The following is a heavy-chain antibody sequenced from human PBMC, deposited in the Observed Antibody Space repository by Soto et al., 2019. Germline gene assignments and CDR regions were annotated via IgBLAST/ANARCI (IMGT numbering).Heavy chain of an antibody. CDR2: IGTAGDT. CDR1: GFTFSSYD. D-gene: IGHD6-25*01. CDR3: ARSLPATRYYYYYMDV. Sequence: GGSLRLSCAASGFTFSSYDMHWVRQATGKGLEWVSAIGTAGDTYYPGSVKGRFTISRENAKNSLYLQMNSLRAGDTAVYYCARSLPATRYYYYYMDVCGQGTTVPVSS. J-gene: IGHJ6*03. V-gene: IGHV3-13*01.